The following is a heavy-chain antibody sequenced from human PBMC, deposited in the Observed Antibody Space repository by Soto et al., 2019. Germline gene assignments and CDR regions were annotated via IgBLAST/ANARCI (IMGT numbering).Heavy chain of an antibody. J-gene: IGHJ4*02. CDR3: AKDGPKYGDYYGSGSSESFDY. CDR1: RFTFCSYA. V-gene: IGHV3-23*01. Sequence: PGGSLRLSCAASRFTFCSYAMSWVRQAPGKGLEWVSAISGSGGSTYYADSVKGQFTISRDNSKNTLYLQMNSLRAEDTAVYYCAKDGPKYGDYYGSGSSESFDYWGQGTLVTVSS. D-gene: IGHD3-10*01. CDR2: ISGSGGST.